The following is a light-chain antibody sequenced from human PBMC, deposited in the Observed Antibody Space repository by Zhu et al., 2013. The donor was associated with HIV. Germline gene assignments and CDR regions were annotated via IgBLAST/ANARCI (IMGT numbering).Light chain of an antibody. CDR3: CSYAGSPYV. J-gene: IGLJ1*01. CDR1: SSDVGSYNL. Sequence: QSALTQPASVSGSPGQSITISCTGTSSDVGSYNLVSWYQQHPGKAPKVMIYEGSKRPSGVSTRFSGSKSGNTASLTISGLLAEDEADYYCCSYAGSPYVFGTGTKVTVL. V-gene: IGLV2-23*01. CDR2: EGS.